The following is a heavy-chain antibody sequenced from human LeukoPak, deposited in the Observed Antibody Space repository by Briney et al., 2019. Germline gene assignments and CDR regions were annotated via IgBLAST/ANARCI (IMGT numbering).Heavy chain of an antibody. CDR1: GGTFSSYA. V-gene: IGHV1-69*06. J-gene: IGHJ4*02. CDR3: ARADPSRYFGY. Sequence: ASVKVSCKASGGTFSSYAISWVRQAPGQGLEWMGGIIPIFGTANYAQKFQGRVTTTADKSTSTAYMELSSLRSEDTAVYYCARADPSRYFGYWGQGTLVTVSS. CDR2: IIPIFGTA.